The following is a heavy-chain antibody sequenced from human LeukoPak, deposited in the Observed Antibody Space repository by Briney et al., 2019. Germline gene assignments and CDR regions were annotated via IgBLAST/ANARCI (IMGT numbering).Heavy chain of an antibody. J-gene: IGHJ5*02. V-gene: IGHV3-23*01. CDR1: GFTFTRYT. Sequence: GSLRLSCAASGFTFTRYTISWVRQAPGKGLDWVSGISGSGGTTYYADSVKGRFTISKDNSKSTVYLQMNSLRAEDTAVYYCANLEITLVRGPWGQGALVTVSS. D-gene: IGHD3-10*01. CDR3: ANLEITLVRGP. CDR2: ISGSGGTT.